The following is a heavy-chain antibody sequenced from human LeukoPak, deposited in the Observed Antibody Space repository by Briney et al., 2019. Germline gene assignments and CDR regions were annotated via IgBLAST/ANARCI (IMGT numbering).Heavy chain of an antibody. CDR2: IWYDGSNK. D-gene: IGHD2-8*01. CDR1: GFTFSSYG. Sequence: GRSLRLSCAASGFTFSSYGMHWVRQAPGKGLEWVAVIWYDGSNKYYADFVKGRFTISRDNSKNTLYLQMNSLRAEDTAVYYYARDYGVSGLGAFDICGQGTMFTVSS. V-gene: IGHV3-33*01. J-gene: IGHJ3*02. CDR3: ARDYGVSGLGAFDI.